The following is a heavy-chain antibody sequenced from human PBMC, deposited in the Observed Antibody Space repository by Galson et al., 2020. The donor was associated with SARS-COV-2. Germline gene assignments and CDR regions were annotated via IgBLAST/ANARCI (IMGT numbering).Heavy chain of an antibody. D-gene: IGHD1-20*01. Sequence: GESLKISCAASGFTFSSYSMNWVRQAPGKGLEWVSSISSSSSYIYYADSVKGRFTISRDNAKNSLYLQMNSLRAEDTAVYYCARDQITGTSYYYYYGMDVWGQGTTVTVSS. CDR2: ISSSSSYI. J-gene: IGHJ6*02. CDR3: ARDQITGTSYYYYYGMDV. V-gene: IGHV3-21*01. CDR1: GFTFSSYS.